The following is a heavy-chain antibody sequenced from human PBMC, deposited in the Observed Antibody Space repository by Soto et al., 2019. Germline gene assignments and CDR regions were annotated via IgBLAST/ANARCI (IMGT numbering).Heavy chain of an antibody. V-gene: IGHV4-34*01. CDR1: GGSFSGYY. CDR3: ARTPIRGGTPIRYFDY. CDR2: INHSGST. D-gene: IGHD1-1*01. Sequence: SETLSLTCAVYGGSFSGYYWSWIRQPPGKGLEWIGEINHSGSTNYNPSLKSRVTISVDTSKNQFSLKLSSVTAADTAVYYCARTPIRGGTPIRYFDYWGQGTLVTVSS. J-gene: IGHJ4*02.